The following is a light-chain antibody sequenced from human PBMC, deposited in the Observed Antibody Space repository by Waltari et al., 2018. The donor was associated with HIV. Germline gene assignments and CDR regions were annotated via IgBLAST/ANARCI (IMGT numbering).Light chain of an antibody. J-gene: IGLJ2*01. V-gene: IGLV3-21*04. Sequence: SYVLTHPPSGSMAPGKTARITCGGYKIGSKRGHWYQQKPVQAPVLFIYDNSDRTSGIPERFSGFNSGNTSTLTISMVEAEDDDDYYCQVWDSGIVVFGGGTKVTVL. CDR3: QVWDSGIVV. CDR2: DNS. CDR1: KIGSKR.